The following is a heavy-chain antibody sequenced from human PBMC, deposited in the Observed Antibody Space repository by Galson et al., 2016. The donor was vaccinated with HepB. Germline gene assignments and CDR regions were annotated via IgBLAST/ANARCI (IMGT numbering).Heavy chain of an antibody. CDR3: ASGIAVTTSNSFWYFDL. CDR1: GFTFSTYG. Sequence: SLRLSCAASGFTFSTYGMHWVRQAPGKGLEWVAVIWHDGSNKYYADSVKGRFTISRDNSKNTLYLQMTSLRAEDTGVYYCASGIAVTTSNSFWYFDLWGRGTLVTVSS. J-gene: IGHJ2*01. V-gene: IGHV3-33*01. CDR2: IWHDGSNK. D-gene: IGHD3-10*01.